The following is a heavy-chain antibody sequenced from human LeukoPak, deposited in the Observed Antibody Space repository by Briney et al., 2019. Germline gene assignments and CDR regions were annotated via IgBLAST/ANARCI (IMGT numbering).Heavy chain of an antibody. Sequence: GGSLRLSCAASGFTFSSYSMNWVRQAPGKGLEWVSSISSSSSYIYYADSVKGRFTISRDNAKNSLYLQMNSLRAEDTAVYYCAKEDSSGYLVIWGQGTMVTVSS. CDR2: ISSSSSYI. CDR1: GFTFSSYS. V-gene: IGHV3-21*04. J-gene: IGHJ3*02. D-gene: IGHD3-22*01. CDR3: AKEDSSGYLVI.